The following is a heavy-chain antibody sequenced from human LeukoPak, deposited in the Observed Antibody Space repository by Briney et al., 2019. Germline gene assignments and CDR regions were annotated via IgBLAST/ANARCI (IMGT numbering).Heavy chain of an antibody. D-gene: IGHD4-17*01. CDR2: IFGGGGT. J-gene: IGHJ5*02. Sequence: GGSLRLSCAASGFTVSSTYMNWVRQAPGKGLEWGSVIFGGGGTYYADSVKGRFIISRDNSKNTLHLQMNSLRAEDTAVYFCAREFVYGDPFDPWGQGTLVTVSS. CDR1: GFTVSSTY. V-gene: IGHV3-66*01. CDR3: AREFVYGDPFDP.